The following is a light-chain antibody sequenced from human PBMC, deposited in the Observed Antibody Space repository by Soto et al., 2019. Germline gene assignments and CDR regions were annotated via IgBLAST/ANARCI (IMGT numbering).Light chain of an antibody. V-gene: IGLV2-14*03. CDR2: DVN. J-gene: IGLJ2*01. CDR1: SSDVAGYDY. CDR3: SSYTSSSTLV. Sequence: QSALTQPASVSGSPGQSITISCTGTSSDVAGYDYVSWYQQHPGKAPKLMIYDVNNRPSGVSNRFSGSKSGNTASLTISGLQAEDEADYYCSSYTSSSTLVFGGGTKLTVL.